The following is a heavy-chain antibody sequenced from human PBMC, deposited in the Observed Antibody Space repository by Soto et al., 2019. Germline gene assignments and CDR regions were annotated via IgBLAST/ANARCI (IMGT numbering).Heavy chain of an antibody. CDR3: ARDFLCTNGVCYTTGAHYYGMDV. Sequence: QVQLVQSGAEVKKPGSSVKVSCKASGGTFSSYAISWVRRAPGQGLEWMGGIIPIFGTANYAQKFQGRVTITADESTSTAYMELSSLRSEDTAVYYCARDFLCTNGVCYTTGAHYYGMDVWGQGTTVTVSS. J-gene: IGHJ6*02. CDR1: GGTFSSYA. D-gene: IGHD2-8*01. V-gene: IGHV1-69*12. CDR2: IIPIFGTA.